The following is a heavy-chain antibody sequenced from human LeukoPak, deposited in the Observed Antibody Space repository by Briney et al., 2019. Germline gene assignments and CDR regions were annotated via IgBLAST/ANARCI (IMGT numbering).Heavy chain of an antibody. CDR3: ARAVFAFDI. D-gene: IGHD3-16*01. CDR1: GGSIGSYY. J-gene: IGHJ3*02. V-gene: IGHV4-59*01. Sequence: SETLSLTCIVSGGSIGSYYWSWIRQPPGKGLEWIGYFHYSRSTNYNPSLKSRVAISIDTSKNQFALKLSSVTAADTAVYYCARAVFAFDIWGQGTMVAVSP. CDR2: FHYSRST.